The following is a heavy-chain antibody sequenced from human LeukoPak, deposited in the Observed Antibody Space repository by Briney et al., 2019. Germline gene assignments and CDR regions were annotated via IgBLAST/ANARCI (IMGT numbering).Heavy chain of an antibody. CDR3: AKGGDRTLHYFGH. V-gene: IGHV3-23*01. CDR2: ISGGGGTT. Sequence: PGGSLRLSCVASEFTFTSYAMSWVRQAPGKGLEWVSIISGGGGTTYYADSVKGRFTISRDNSKNTLYLQMNTLRAEDTALYYCAKGGDRTLHYFGHWGQGTLVTVSS. D-gene: IGHD2-21*01. CDR1: EFTFTSYA. J-gene: IGHJ4*02.